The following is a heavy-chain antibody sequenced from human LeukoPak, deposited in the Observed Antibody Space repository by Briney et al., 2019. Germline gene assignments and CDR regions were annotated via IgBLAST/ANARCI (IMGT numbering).Heavy chain of an antibody. Sequence: PSQTLSLTCAVSGGSISSGGYSWSWIRQPPGKGLEWIGYIYHSGSTYYSPSLKSRVTISVDRSKNQFSLKLSSVTAADTAVYYCARGIPSRIWGQGTLVTVSS. CDR3: ARGIPSRI. CDR2: IYHSGST. CDR1: GGSISSGGYS. V-gene: IGHV4-30-2*01. D-gene: IGHD5-18*01. J-gene: IGHJ4*02.